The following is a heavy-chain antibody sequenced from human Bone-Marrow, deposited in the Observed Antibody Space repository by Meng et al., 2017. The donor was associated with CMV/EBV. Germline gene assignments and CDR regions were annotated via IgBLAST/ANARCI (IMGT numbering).Heavy chain of an antibody. CDR1: GGSISSYY. J-gene: IGHJ4*02. CDR2: IYYSGST. CDR3: ARLDCSSTSCSPGYFDY. V-gene: IGHV4-59*01. D-gene: IGHD2-2*01. Sequence: GSLRLSCTVSGGSISSYYWSWIRQPPGKGLEWIGYIYYSGSTNYNPSLKSRVTISVDTSKNQFSLKLSSVTAADTAVYYCARLDCSSTSCSPGYFDYWGQGTLVTVSS.